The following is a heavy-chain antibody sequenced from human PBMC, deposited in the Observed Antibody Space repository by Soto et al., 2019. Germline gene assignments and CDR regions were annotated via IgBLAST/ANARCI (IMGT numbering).Heavy chain of an antibody. D-gene: IGHD2-15*01. V-gene: IGHV4-31*03. Sequence: PSETLSLTCTVSGGSISSGGYYWSWIRQHPGKGLEWIGYIYYSGSTYYNPSLKSRVTISVDTSKNQFSLKLSSVTAADTAVYYCARADCSGGSCYFGNWFDPWGQGTLVTVSS. CDR2: IYYSGST. J-gene: IGHJ5*02. CDR3: ARADCSGGSCYFGNWFDP. CDR1: GGSISSGGYY.